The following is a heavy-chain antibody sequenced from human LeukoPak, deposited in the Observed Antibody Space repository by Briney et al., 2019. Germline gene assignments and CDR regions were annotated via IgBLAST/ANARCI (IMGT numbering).Heavy chain of an antibody. CDR2: IYAGVDT. Sequence: GSLRLSCAASGFTVSTNFMSWVRQAPGKGLEWVSVIYAGVDTYYADSVKGRFTISRDNSKNTLYLQMNSLRAEDTAVYYCARSGSGWFDFWGQGTLVTVSS. D-gene: IGHD6-19*01. V-gene: IGHV3-53*01. CDR1: GFTVSTNF. J-gene: IGHJ4*02. CDR3: ARSGSGWFDF.